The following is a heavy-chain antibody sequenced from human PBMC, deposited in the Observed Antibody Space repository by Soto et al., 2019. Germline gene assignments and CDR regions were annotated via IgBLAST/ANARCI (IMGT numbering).Heavy chain of an antibody. V-gene: IGHV4-30-4*01. CDR2: IHHSGSI. CDR3: AREDDGGDSLDV. J-gene: IGHJ6*02. Sequence: SETLSLTCTLCGVAISSDYYHSSWICQSPGKGLEWIWYIHHSGSILYNPSLKSRVTISVDTSKNQCSLHLSSVTAADTAVYFCAREDDGGDSLDVWGQGTTVTVSS. CDR1: GVAISSDYYH. D-gene: IGHD2-21*02.